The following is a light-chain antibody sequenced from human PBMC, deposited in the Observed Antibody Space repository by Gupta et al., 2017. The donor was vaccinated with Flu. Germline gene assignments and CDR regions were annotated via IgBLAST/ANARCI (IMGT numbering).Light chain of an antibody. V-gene: IGLV2-23*01. CDR1: SSDVGYYNL. CDR2: DGN. CDR3: CSSTRGDTFV. Sequence: QSALTQPASVSGSPGQSITISCTGTSSDVGYYNLVSWYQHHPGKAPKLMIYDGNKRPAGVTHGFSCSKSGNTASLTISGREEEEEDDYYSCSSTRGDTFVFGGGTKVTVL. J-gene: IGLJ1*01.